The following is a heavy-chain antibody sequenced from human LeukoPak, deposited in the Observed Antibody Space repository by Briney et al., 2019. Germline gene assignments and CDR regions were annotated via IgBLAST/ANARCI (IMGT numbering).Heavy chain of an antibody. CDR3: ARGRGYSSGWYHDY. D-gene: IGHD6-19*01. V-gene: IGHV4-34*01. CDR2: INHSGST. CDR1: GGSFSGYY. Sequence: SETLSLTCAVYGGSFSGYYWSWIRQPPGKGLEWIGEINHSGSTNYNPSLKSRVTISVDTSKNQFSLKLSSVTAADTAVYYCARGRGYSSGWYHDYWGQGTLVTVSS. J-gene: IGHJ4*02.